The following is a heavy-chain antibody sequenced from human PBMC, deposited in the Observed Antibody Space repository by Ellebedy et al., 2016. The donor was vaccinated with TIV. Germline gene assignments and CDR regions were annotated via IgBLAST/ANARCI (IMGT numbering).Heavy chain of an antibody. CDR1: GGTFRSYV. D-gene: IGHD6-25*01. V-gene: IGHV1-46*01. Sequence: ASVKVSXKASGGTFRSYVFSWVRQAPGQGLEWMGIINPSGGSTSYAQNFQGRVTMTRDTSTSTVYMELSSLRSEDTAVYYCARGGRSPPDRYFDYWGQGALVTVSS. J-gene: IGHJ4*02. CDR3: ARGGRSPPDRYFDY. CDR2: INPSGGST.